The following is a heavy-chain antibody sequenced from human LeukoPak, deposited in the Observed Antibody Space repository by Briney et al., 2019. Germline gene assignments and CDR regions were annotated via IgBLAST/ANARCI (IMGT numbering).Heavy chain of an antibody. CDR2: ISGSGGST. CDR3: VRGTTVTTPYRFDY. CDR1: GFTFSSYA. J-gene: IGHJ4*02. D-gene: IGHD4-17*01. Sequence: GGSLRLSCAASGFTFSSYAMSWVRQAPGKGLEWVSAISGSGGSTYYADSVKGRFTISRDNSKNTLYLQMDSLRAEDTAVYYCVRGTTVTTPYRFDYWGQGTLVTVSS. V-gene: IGHV3-23*01.